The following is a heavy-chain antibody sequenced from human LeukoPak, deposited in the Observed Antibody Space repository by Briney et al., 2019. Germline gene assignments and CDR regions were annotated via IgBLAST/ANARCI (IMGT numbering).Heavy chain of an antibody. D-gene: IGHD3-10*01. CDR2: INHSGST. CDR3: ARATYYYGSGSYRRKNWFDP. CDR1: AGSFSGYY. J-gene: IGHJ5*02. V-gene: IGHV4-34*01. Sequence: MPSETLSLTCAVYAGSFSGYYWSWIRPPPGKGLEWIREINHSGSTNYNPSLNSRVTISVDTSKNQFSLKLSSVTAADTAVYYCARATYYYGSGSYRRKNWFDPWGQGTLVTVSS.